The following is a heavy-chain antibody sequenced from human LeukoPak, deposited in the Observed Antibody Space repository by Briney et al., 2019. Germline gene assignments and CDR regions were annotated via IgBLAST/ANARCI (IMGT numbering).Heavy chain of an antibody. J-gene: IGHJ4*02. CDR2: IYTSGATT. D-gene: IGHD5-24*01. V-gene: IGHV3-23*01. CDR3: ARIGDKATTDY. Sequence: GGSLSLSCAASGFTFSSHGMKWVREAPGVGLEWVSAIYTSGATTYYGDSVKGRFTISRDNSRNTLYLQMSSLRVEDTAVYYCARIGDKATTDYWGQGTLVTVSS. CDR1: GFTFSSHG.